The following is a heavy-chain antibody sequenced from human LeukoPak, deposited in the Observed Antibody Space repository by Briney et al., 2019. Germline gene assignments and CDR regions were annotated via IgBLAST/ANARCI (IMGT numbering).Heavy chain of an antibody. Sequence: GGSLRLSCAASGFTFSSYSMNWVRQAPGKGLEWVSSISSSSSYIYYADSVKGRFTISRDNAKNSLYLQMNSLRAEDTAVYYCARVGPFYSSSPQAIDYWGQGTLVTVSS. CDR3: ARVGPFYSSSPQAIDY. V-gene: IGHV3-21*01. D-gene: IGHD6-13*01. J-gene: IGHJ4*02. CDR2: ISSSSSYI. CDR1: GFTFSSYS.